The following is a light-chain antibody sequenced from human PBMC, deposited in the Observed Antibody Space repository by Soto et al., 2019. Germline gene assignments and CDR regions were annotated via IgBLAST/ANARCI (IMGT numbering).Light chain of an antibody. J-gene: IGLJ3*02. CDR2: EVS. V-gene: IGLV2-14*01. CDR1: SRDVGGYNY. CDR3: SSYTSSNTPV. Sequence: QSALTRPASVSGSPGQSITISCTGTSRDVGGYNYVSWYQQHPGKAPKLMIYEVSNRPSGVSNRFSGSKSANTASLTISGLQAEDEADYYCSSYTSSNTPVFGGGTKVTVL.